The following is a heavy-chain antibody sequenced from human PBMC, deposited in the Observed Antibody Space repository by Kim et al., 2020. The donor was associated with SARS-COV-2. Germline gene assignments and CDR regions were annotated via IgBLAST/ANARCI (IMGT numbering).Heavy chain of an antibody. Sequence: ASVKVSCKASGYTFTSYAMHWVRQAPGQRLEWMGWINAGNGNTKYSQKFQGRVTITRDTSASTAYMELSSLRSEDTAVYYCARGRYSSGWEDYWGQGTLVTVSS. CDR1: GYTFTSYA. CDR2: INAGNGNT. V-gene: IGHV1-3*01. CDR3: ARGRYSSGWEDY. J-gene: IGHJ4*02. D-gene: IGHD6-19*01.